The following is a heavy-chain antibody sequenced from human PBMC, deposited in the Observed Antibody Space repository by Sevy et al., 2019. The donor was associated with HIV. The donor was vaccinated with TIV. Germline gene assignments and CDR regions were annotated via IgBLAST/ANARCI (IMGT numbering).Heavy chain of an antibody. J-gene: IGHJ6*02. CDR1: GGSISSYY. D-gene: IGHD1-26*01. V-gene: IGHV4-59*01. CDR2: IYYSGST. Sequence: SETLSLTCTVSGGSISSYYWSWIRQPPGKGREGIGNIYYSGSTNYNPSLKSRVTISVDTSKNQFSLKLSSVTAADTAVYYCARDNRRATKYFGMDVWGQGTTVTVSS. CDR3: ARDNRRATKYFGMDV.